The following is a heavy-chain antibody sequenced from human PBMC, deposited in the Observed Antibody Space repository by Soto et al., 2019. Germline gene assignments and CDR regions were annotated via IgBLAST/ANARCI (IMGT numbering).Heavy chain of an antibody. CDR1: WGSSIGIGYC. Sequence: CSVAWGSSIGIGYCRVCISQPPGKWLEWIGTIYYSGSTYYNPSLKSRVTISVDTSKNQFSLKLSSVTAAYTAVYYCASITAMVPHLDYWGQGTLVTVSS. V-gene: IGHV4-39*01. J-gene: IGHJ4*02. D-gene: IGHD5-18*01. CDR3: ASITAMVPHLDY. CDR2: IYYSGST.